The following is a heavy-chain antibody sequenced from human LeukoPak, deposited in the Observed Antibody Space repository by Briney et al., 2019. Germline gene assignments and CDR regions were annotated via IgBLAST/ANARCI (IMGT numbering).Heavy chain of an antibody. CDR1: GFTVSSNS. V-gene: IGHV3-53*01. CDR2: IYSGTI. Sequence: PGGSLRLSCTVSGFTVSSNSMSWVRQAPGKGLEWVSFIYSGTIHYSDSVKGRFTISRDNSKNTLYLQMNSLRAEDTAVYYCARGGLYSTSAVDYWGQGTLVTVSS. CDR3: ARGGLYSTSAVDY. J-gene: IGHJ4*02. D-gene: IGHD6-6*01.